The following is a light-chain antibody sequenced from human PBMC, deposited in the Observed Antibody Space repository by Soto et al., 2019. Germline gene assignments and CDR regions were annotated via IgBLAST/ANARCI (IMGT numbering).Light chain of an antibody. CDR3: QQSNT. CDR1: QSVSSN. CDR2: GAS. J-gene: IGKJ2*01. Sequence: EIVMTQSPATLSVSPGERATLSCRASQSVSSNLAWYQQKPGQAPRLLIYGASTRATGIPARFSGSGSGTEFTLTISSLQSEDFAVYYCQQSNTFGQGTKLEIK. V-gene: IGKV3-15*01.